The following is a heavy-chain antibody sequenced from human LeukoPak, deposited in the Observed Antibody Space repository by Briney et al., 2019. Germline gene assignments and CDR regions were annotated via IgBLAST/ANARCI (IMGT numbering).Heavy chain of an antibody. CDR1: GFSVSSKY. CDR2: LYTAGDT. CDR3: AGGQMFTSGGFES. V-gene: IGHV3-53*01. J-gene: IGHJ4*02. D-gene: IGHD6-19*01. Sequence: PGGSLRLSCAASGFSVSSKYMSWVRQAPGKGLEWVSVLYTAGDTYYPDSVKGRFTISRDNSKNTLSLQMNSLRPDDTALYYCAGGQMFTSGGFESWGQGALVTVSS.